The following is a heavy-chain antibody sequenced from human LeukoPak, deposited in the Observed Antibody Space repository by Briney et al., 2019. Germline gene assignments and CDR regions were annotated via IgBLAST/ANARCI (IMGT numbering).Heavy chain of an antibody. CDR2: MNPNSGNT. Sequence: ASVKVSCKASGYTFTSYDINWVRQATGQGLEWMGWMNPNSGNTGYAQKIQGRVTMTRNTSISTAYMELSSLRSEDTAVYYCARSRNYYDSSGFLTLDAFDTWGQGTMVTVSS. CDR1: GYTFTSYD. V-gene: IGHV1-8*01. CDR3: ARSRNYYDSSGFLTLDAFDT. J-gene: IGHJ3*02. D-gene: IGHD3-22*01.